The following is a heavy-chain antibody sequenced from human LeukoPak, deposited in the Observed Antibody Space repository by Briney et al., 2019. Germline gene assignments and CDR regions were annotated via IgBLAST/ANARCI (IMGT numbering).Heavy chain of an antibody. CDR2: IYHSGST. J-gene: IGHJ4*02. V-gene: IGHV4-4*02. Sequence: SGTLSLTCAVSGGSISSSNWWSWVRQPPGKGLEWIGEIYHSGSTNYNPSLKSRVTISVDKSKNQFSLKLSSVTAADTAVYYCATRGYYDSSGYLRDYWGQGTLVTVSS. CDR1: GGSISSSNW. CDR3: ATRGYYDSSGYLRDY. D-gene: IGHD3-22*01.